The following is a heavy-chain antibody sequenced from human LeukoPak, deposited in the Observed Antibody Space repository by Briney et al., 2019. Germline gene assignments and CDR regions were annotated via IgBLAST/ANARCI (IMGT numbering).Heavy chain of an antibody. D-gene: IGHD6-19*01. CDR2: IIPIFGTA. J-gene: IGHJ4*02. CDR1: GGTFSSYA. CDR3: ARDQVAVAGFDY. Sequence: SVKVSCKASGGTFSSYAISWVRQAPGQGLEWMGGIIPIFGTANYAQKFQGRVTITTDESTSTAYMELSSLRSEGTAVYYCARDQVAVAGFDYWGQGTLVTVSS. V-gene: IGHV1-69*05.